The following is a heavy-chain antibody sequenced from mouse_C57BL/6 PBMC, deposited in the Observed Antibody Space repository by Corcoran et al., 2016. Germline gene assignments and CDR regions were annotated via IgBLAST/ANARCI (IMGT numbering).Heavy chain of an antibody. CDR3: ARSSLYL. D-gene: IGHD2-1*01. V-gene: IGHV1-26*01. Sequence: EVQLQQSGPELVKPGASVKISCKASGYTFTDYYMNWVKQSHGKSLEWIGDINPNNGGTSYNQKFKGKATLTVDKSSSTAYMELRSLTSEDSAVYYCARSSLYLWGQGTLVTVSA. CDR2: INPNNGGT. CDR1: GYTFTDYY. J-gene: IGHJ3*01.